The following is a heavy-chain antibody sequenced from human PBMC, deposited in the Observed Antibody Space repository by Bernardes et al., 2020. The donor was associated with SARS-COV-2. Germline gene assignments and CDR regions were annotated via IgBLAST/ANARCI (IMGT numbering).Heavy chain of an antibody. Sequence: SETLSLTCAVSGGSISSSDWWTWVRQPPGKGLEWLGEIYHSGSTNYNPSLKSRVTMSADTSKNYFSLMLSSVTAADTAVYYCARREVGASPFDYWGQGTLVTVSS. CDR2: IYHSGST. D-gene: IGHD1-26*01. CDR3: ARREVGASPFDY. CDR1: GGSISSSDW. V-gene: IGHV4-4*02. J-gene: IGHJ4*02.